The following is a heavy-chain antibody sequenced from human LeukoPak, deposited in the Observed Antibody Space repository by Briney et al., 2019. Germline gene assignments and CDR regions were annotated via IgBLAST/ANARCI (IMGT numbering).Heavy chain of an antibody. CDR3: ARGGYSGSSTFYYFDY. D-gene: IGHD5-12*01. J-gene: IGHJ4*02. CDR1: GGSFSGYY. CDR2: INHSRST. Sequence: PSETLSLTCAVYGGSFSGYYWSWIRQPPGKGLEWIGEINHSRSTSYNPSLKSRVTISVDTSKNQFPLKLSSVTAADTAVYYCARGGYSGSSTFYYFDYWGQGTLVTVSS. V-gene: IGHV4-34*01.